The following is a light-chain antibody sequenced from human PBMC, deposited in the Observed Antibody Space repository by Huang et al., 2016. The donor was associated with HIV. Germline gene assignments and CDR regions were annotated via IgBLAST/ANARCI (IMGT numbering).Light chain of an antibody. Sequence: DIQMTQSPSSLSASVGDRVTITCRASQSISSYLRWYQQKPGKAPTLLIYGASILQSGVPSRFSGSGSRTDFTLTISSVQPEDLATYYCQQSYNTPWTFGQGTKVEIK. CDR2: GAS. J-gene: IGKJ1*01. CDR3: QQSYNTPWT. CDR1: QSISSY. V-gene: IGKV1-39*01.